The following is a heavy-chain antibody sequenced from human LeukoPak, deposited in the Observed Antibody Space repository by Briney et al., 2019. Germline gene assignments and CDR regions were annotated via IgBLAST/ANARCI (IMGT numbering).Heavy chain of an antibody. V-gene: IGHV3-74*01. CDR3: ARDLPERGYSGYDSLLYYYYYGMDV. CDR2: INSDGSST. J-gene: IGHJ6*02. Sequence: GGSLRLSCAASGLTFSSYWMHWVRQAPGKGLVWVSRINSDGSSTSYADSVKGRFTISRDDAKNTLYLQMNSLRAEDTAVYYCARDLPERGYSGYDSLLYYYYYGMDVWGQGTTVTVSS. CDR1: GLTFSSYW. D-gene: IGHD5-12*01.